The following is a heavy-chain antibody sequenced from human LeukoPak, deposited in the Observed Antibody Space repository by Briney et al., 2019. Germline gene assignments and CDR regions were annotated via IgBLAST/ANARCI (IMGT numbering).Heavy chain of an antibody. J-gene: IGHJ4*02. D-gene: IGHD4-17*01. V-gene: IGHV4-30-4*01. Sequence: SETLSHTCTVSGGSISSGDYYWSWIRQPPGKGLEWIGYIYYSGSIYYNPSLKSRVTISVDTSKNQFSLKLSSVTAADTAVYYCARVVYGDYYFDYWGQGTLVTVSS. CDR2: IYYSGSI. CDR3: ARVVYGDYYFDY. CDR1: GGSISSGDYY.